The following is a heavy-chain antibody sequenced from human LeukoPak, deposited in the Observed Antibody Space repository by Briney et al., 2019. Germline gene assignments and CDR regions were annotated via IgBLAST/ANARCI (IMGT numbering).Heavy chain of an antibody. CDR1: GFTLSSYW. V-gene: IGHV3-74*01. Sequence: GGSLRPSCAASGFTLSSYWMHWVRQGPGKGLVWVSRILSGGSRTSYADSVKGRFTISRDNSKNALYLQMNSLRAEDTAVYYCARARSSYGYGDAFDIWGQGTMVTVSS. J-gene: IGHJ3*02. CDR2: ILSGGSRT. CDR3: ARARSSYGYGDAFDI. D-gene: IGHD5-18*01.